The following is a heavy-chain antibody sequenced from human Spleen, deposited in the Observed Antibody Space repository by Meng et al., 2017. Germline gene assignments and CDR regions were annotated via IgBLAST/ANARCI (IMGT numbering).Heavy chain of an antibody. Sequence: ASVKDSCKASGYTFIDYYMHWVRQAPGQGLEWLGWISGYNGDTYYAQNFQDRVTMTTDTSTNIASMEVRSLISDDTAVYYCARSPRLGEVGPPGYWGQGTLVTV. D-gene: IGHD3-16*01. CDR2: ISGYNGDT. J-gene: IGHJ4*02. CDR1: GYTFIDYY. V-gene: IGHV1-18*01. CDR3: ARSPRLGEVGPPGY.